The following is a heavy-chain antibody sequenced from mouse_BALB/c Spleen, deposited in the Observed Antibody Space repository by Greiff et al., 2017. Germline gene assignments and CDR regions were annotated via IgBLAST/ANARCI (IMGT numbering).Heavy chain of an antibody. D-gene: IGHD2-10*01. CDR1: GFTFSDYY. V-gene: IGHV5-4*02. CDR2: ISDGGSYT. Sequence: EVQLVESGGGLVKPGGSLKLSCAASGFTFSDYYMYWVRQTPEKRLEWVATISDGGSYTYYPDSVKGRFTISRDNAKNNLYLQMSSLKSEDTAMYYCARGSPYYAFAYWGQGTLVTVSA. J-gene: IGHJ3*01. CDR3: ARGSPYYAFAY.